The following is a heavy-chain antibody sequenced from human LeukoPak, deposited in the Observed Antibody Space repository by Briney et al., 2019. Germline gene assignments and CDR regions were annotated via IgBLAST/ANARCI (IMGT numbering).Heavy chain of an antibody. CDR1: GGTFRTYS. Sequence: SVKVSCKASGGTFRTYSVTWVRQAPGQGLEWMGGIIPIFGTPNYAQKFQGRIKVTTDDATGTAYMELSSLMSEDTAIYYCARVDRYHFYLDVWGKGTPVTVS. V-gene: IGHV1-69*05. CDR2: IIPIFGTP. CDR3: ARVDRYHFYLDV. J-gene: IGHJ6*03.